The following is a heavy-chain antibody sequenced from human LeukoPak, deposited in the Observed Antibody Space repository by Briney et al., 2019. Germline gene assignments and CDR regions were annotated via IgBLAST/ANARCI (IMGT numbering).Heavy chain of an antibody. J-gene: IGHJ4*02. CDR1: GFTFSSYA. Sequence: GGSLRLSCVASGFTFSSYALNWVRQAPGKGLAWVSSISGSGGSTYYADSVKGRFTISRDNSKNTLYLQMNSLRAEDTAVYYCAKDLWFGELAHWGQGTLVTVSS. CDR2: ISGSGGST. CDR3: AKDLWFGELAH. V-gene: IGHV3-23*01. D-gene: IGHD3-10*01.